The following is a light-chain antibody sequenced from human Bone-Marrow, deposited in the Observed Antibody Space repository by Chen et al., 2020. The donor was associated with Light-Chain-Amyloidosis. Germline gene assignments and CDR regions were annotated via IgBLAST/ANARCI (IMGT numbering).Light chain of an antibody. CDR3: QSADSSVTYEVI. CDR1: DWPKKY. V-gene: IGLV3-25*03. CDR2: RDT. Sequence: SYELTQQPSVSVSPGQTARITCSGHDWPKKYAYWYQQKPGQAPVLVIHRDTERPSGISERFSGSSSGTTATLTISGVQTEDEADYHCQSADSSVTYEVIFGGGTKLTVL. J-gene: IGLJ2*01.